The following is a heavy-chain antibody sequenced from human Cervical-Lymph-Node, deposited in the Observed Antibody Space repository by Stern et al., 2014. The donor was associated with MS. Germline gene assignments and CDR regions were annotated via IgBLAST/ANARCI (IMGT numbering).Heavy chain of an antibody. Sequence: VQLLESGGDVVQPGRSLRLSCEASGFTFSGYAVNWVRQSPDKGLEWVALLSRDGRSTFYADSVRGRFNTSRGYSDNTVFLQMNSLRAEDTAVYYCARIPGYSSTSDYWGQGTLVTVSS. CDR2: LSRDGRST. J-gene: IGHJ4*02. CDR1: GFTFSGYA. D-gene: IGHD6-13*01. CDR3: ARIPGYSSTSDY. V-gene: IGHV3-30*04.